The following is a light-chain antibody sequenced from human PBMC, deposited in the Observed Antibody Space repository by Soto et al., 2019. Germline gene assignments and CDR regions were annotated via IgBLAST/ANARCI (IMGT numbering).Light chain of an antibody. Sequence: EIVLTQSPGTLSMSPGERATPSCRASQSLSSSYVVWYQQKLGQAPRLLIFAASRRAPGIPDRFSGSGSATEYILTISRLEPEDFAVYYCQQQGIFGQGTKLEI. CDR2: AAS. V-gene: IGKV3-20*01. J-gene: IGKJ2*01. CDR1: QSLSSSY. CDR3: QQQGI.